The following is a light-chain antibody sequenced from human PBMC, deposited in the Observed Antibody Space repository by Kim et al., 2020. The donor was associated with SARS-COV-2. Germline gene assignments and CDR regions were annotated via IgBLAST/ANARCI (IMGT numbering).Light chain of an antibody. V-gene: IGKV1-39*01. CDR1: QTIDTY. CDR2: AAS. CDR3: QQTYTAPRT. J-gene: IGKJ2*01. Sequence: AYVGDRVTINCRASQTIDTYLNWYQQKLGEAPKVLIYAASSLQSGVPSRFSGSGSGTDFTLTISSLKPEDLATYYCQQTYTAPRTFGQGTKLEI.